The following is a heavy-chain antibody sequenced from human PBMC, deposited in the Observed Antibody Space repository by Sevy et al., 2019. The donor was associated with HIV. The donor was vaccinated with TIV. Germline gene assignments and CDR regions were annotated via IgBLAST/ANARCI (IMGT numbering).Heavy chain of an antibody. J-gene: IGHJ4*02. V-gene: IGHV3-15*01. Sequence: GGSLRLSCVVSGFTFSNAWMSWVRQAPGKGLEWVGRIKSKTDGGTTDYAEPVKGRFTVSKDDSKNTVFLQMNSLKTEDTAVYYCTTARSVGWFGEFYFDYWGQGTLVTVSS. CDR2: IKSKTDGGTT. D-gene: IGHD3-10*01. CDR1: GFTFSNAW. CDR3: TTARSVGWFGEFYFDY.